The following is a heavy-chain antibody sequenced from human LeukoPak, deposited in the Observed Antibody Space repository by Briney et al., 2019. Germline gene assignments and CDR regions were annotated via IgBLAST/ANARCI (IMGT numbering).Heavy chain of an antibody. D-gene: IGHD4-17*01. CDR1: GGSISTTPYY. CDR3: AREPTVTTDC. Sequence: PSETLSLTCTVSGGSISTTPYYWAWFRQPPGKGLEWIGYIYYSGTTYYNPSLNSRVTISADTSKNQFSLKLTSVTAADTAVYYCAREPTVTTDCWGQGTLVTVSS. V-gene: IGHV4-39*01. J-gene: IGHJ4*02. CDR2: IYYSGTT.